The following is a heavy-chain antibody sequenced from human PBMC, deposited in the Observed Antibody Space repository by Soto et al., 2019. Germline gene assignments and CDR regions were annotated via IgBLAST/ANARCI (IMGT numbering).Heavy chain of an antibody. CDR3: AGEARDYDCWSGYYSR. D-gene: IGHD3-3*01. V-gene: IGHV1-69*01. CDR2: IIPIFGTA. J-gene: IGHJ4*02. CDR1: GGTFSSYA. Sequence: QVQLVQSGAEVKKPGSSVKVSCKASGGTFSSYAISWVRQAPGQGLEWMGGIIPIFGTANYAQKFQGRVTITADESTSTAYMELSSLRSEDTAVYYCAGEARDYDCWSGYYSRWGQGTLVTVSS.